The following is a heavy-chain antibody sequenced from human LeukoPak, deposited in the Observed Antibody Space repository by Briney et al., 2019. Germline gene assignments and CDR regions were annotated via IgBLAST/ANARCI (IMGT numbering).Heavy chain of an antibody. J-gene: IGHJ4*02. D-gene: IGHD6-25*01. V-gene: IGHV3-49*04. CDR2: IRSRAYGGAA. CDR1: GFTFGDYA. CDR3: AASSGFDY. Sequence: GGSLRLSCTASGFTFGDYAMSWVRQAPGKGREWVGYIRSRAYGGAAEYAASVKGRFTITRDDSKSIAYLQMSNLNTEDTAVYYCAASSGFDYWGQGTLVTVSS.